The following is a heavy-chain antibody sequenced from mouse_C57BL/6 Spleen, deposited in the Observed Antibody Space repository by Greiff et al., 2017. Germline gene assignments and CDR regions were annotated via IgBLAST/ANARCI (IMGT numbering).Heavy chain of an antibody. CDR3: ARSGDGYYENYYAMDY. V-gene: IGHV1-18*01. CDR2: INPNNGGT. Sequence: EVKLQQSGPELVKPGASVKIPCKASGYTFTDYNMDWVKQSHGKSLEWIGDINPNNGGTIYNQKFKGKATLTVDKSSSTAYMELRSLTSEDTAVYYCARSGDGYYENYYAMDYWGQGTSVTVSS. D-gene: IGHD2-3*01. CDR1: GYTFTDYN. J-gene: IGHJ4*01.